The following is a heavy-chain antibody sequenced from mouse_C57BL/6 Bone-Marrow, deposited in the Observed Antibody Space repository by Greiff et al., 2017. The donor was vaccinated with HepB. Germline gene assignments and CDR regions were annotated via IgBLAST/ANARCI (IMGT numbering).Heavy chain of an antibody. CDR1: GFTFSSYA. Sequence: EVLLVESGEGLVKPGGSLKLSCAASGFTFSSYAMSWVRQTPEKRLEWVAYISSGGDYIYYADTVKGRFTISRDNARNTLYLQMSSLKSEDTAMYYCTRDGTAQATLMDYWGQGTTLTVSS. D-gene: IGHD3-2*02. V-gene: IGHV5-9-1*02. CDR3: TRDGTAQATLMDY. CDR2: ISSGGDYI. J-gene: IGHJ2*01.